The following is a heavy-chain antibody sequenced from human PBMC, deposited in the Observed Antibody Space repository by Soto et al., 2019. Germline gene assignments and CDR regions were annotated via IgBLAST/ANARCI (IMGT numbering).Heavy chain of an antibody. J-gene: IGHJ4*02. CDR2: IYSDGST. D-gene: IGHD3-22*01. V-gene: IGHV3-66*01. Sequence: PGGSLRLSCVASGFTVSSNYMTWVRQAPGKGLEWVSVIYSDGSTFYADSVKDRFIISRDKSKNTLYLQMNSLRAEDTAVYYCARGIDFDSSGPQTWGNYYFDHWGQGTLVTVSS. CDR3: ARGIDFDSSGPQTWGNYYFDH. CDR1: GFTVSSNY.